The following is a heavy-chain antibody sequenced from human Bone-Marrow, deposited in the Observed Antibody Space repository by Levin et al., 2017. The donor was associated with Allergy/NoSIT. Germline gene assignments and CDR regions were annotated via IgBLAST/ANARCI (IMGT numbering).Heavy chain of an antibody. Sequence: SCAASGFTFSSYSMNWVRQAPGKGLEWVSFISSSSSPIYYADSVKGRFTISRDNARNSLYLQMNSLRDEDTAMYYCVRGGYSSASVFGDYWGQGTLVTVSS. J-gene: IGHJ4*02. V-gene: IGHV3-48*02. CDR1: GFTFSSYS. CDR3: VRGGYSSASVFGDY. CDR2: ISSSSSPI. D-gene: IGHD6-19*01.